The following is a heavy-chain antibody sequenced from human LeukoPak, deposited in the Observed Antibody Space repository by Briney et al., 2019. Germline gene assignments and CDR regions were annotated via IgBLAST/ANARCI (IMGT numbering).Heavy chain of an antibody. V-gene: IGHV1-69*13. J-gene: IGHJ6*02. CDR2: IIPIFGTA. CDR3: ARPWETTPPGHGMDV. D-gene: IGHD2-15*01. Sequence: SVKVSCKASGGTXSSYAISGVRQAPGQGLEWMGGIIPIFGTANYAQKFQGRVTITADESTSTAYMELSSLRSEDTAVYYCARPWETTPPGHGMDVWGQGTTVTVSS. CDR1: GGTXSSYA.